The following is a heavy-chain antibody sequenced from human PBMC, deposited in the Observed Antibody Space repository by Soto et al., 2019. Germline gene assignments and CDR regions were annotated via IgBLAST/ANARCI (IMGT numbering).Heavy chain of an antibody. Sequence: SETLSLTFSVSGDSIRYNSYYWGWIRQPPGKGLEWVGGIFYTGTTYYSPSLKDRVTISVDTSKNSFSLNLTSVTAADTAVYFCARLVVVAPVANAWGQGTLVTVSS. CDR2: IFYTGTT. CDR1: GDSIRYNSYY. V-gene: IGHV4-39*02. CDR3: ARLVVVAPVANA. J-gene: IGHJ5*02. D-gene: IGHD2-2*01.